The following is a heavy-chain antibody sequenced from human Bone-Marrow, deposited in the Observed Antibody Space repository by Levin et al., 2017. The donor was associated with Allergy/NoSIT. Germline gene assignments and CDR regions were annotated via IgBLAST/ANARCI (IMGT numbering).Heavy chain of an antibody. CDR1: GFRFTDYA. CDR2: VWHDGSKE. V-gene: IGHV3-33*06. Sequence: SCEGSGFRFTDYAIHWVRQTPRKGLDWVSVVWHDGSKEFYADAVRGRFTISRDTSRNTVYLQMNSLRAEDTAFYYCAKAQYYASGTLYTPLDYWGQGTLVTVSS. D-gene: IGHD3-10*01. CDR3: AKAQYYASGTLYTPLDY. J-gene: IGHJ4*02.